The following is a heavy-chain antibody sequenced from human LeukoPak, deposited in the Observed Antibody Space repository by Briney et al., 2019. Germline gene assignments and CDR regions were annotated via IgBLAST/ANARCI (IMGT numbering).Heavy chain of an antibody. CDR3: ARRDGSYSRRLYYFDY. J-gene: IGHJ4*02. D-gene: IGHD1-26*01. V-gene: IGHV4-39*01. CDR1: GGSISSSTYY. CDR2: IHYSGST. Sequence: SETLSLTCTVSGGSISSSTYYWDWIRQPPGKGLEWIGSIHYSGSTYYNPSLKSRVSISVDTSRSQFSLKLSSVTAADTAVYYCARRDGSYSRRLYYFDYWGQGTLVTVSS.